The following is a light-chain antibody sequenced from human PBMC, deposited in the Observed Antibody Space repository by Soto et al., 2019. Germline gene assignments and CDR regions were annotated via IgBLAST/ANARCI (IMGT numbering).Light chain of an antibody. Sequence: DIVMTQTPLSSPVTRGQPASISCRSSQSLVHSDGNTYLSWLHKRPGQPPILLIYKVSHRLSGVPERFSGSGAGTHFTLKISRVEAEDVGVYYCMQATQFPHYTFGQGTKLEIK. V-gene: IGKV2-24*01. CDR3: MQATQFPHYT. CDR1: QSLVHSDGNTY. CDR2: KVS. J-gene: IGKJ2*01.